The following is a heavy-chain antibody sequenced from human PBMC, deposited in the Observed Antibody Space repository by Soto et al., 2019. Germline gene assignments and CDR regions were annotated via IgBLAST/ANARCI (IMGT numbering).Heavy chain of an antibody. CDR3: ARGSTPKRGKYSSRDNWFDP. D-gene: IGHD6-19*01. V-gene: IGHV1-69*13. Sequence: ASVKVSCKASGGTFSSYAISWVRQAPGQGLEWMGGIIPIFGTANYAQKFQGRVTITADESTSTAYMELSSLRSEDTAVYYCARGSTPKRGKYSSRDNWFDPWGQGTLVTVSS. CDR2: IIPIFGTA. J-gene: IGHJ5*02. CDR1: GGTFSSYA.